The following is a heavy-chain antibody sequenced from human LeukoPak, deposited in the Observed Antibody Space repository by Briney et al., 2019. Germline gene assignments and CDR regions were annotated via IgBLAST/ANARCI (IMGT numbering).Heavy chain of an antibody. V-gene: IGHV3-23*01. CDR2: ISGSGGST. D-gene: IGHD3-3*01. J-gene: IGHJ4*02. CDR3: AKDVDFWSGYYTFDY. CDR1: GFTFSSYA. Sequence: GGSLRLSCAASGFTFSSYAMGWVRQAPGKGLEWVSAISGSGGSTYYADSVKGRFTISRDNSKNTLYLQMNSLRAEDTAVYYCAKDVDFWSGYYTFDYWGQGTLVTVSS.